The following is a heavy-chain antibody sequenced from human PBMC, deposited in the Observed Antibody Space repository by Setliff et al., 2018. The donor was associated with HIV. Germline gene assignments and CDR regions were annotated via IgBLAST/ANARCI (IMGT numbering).Heavy chain of an antibody. CDR1: GGSVNDFY. Sequence: SETLSLTCTVSGGSVNDFYCNWIRQPPGKGPEWIGYIHSSGSTIYNPSLKSRITISVDTSKNHFSLKLGFVTAADTAVYYCARGESTTWDLAEYFQHWGHGTLVTVSS. V-gene: IGHV4-59*02. CDR2: IHSSGST. J-gene: IGHJ1*01. CDR3: ARGESTTWDLAEYFQH. D-gene: IGHD2-2*01.